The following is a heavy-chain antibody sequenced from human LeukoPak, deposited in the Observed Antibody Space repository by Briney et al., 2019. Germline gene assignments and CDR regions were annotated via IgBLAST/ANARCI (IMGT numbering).Heavy chain of an antibody. CDR3: KKDQRHGSGSPRFRHAPPDY. CDR2: IRYDGSNK. D-gene: IGHD3-10*01. J-gene: IGHJ4*02. CDR1: GFTFSSYG. Sequence: PGGSLRLSCAASGFTFSSYGMHWVRQAPGKGLEWVAFIRYDGSNKYYADSVKGRLTISRDNSKNTLHLQMNSLRAEDTAVYYCKKDQRHGSGSPRFRHAPPDYWGQGTLVTVSS. V-gene: IGHV3-30*02.